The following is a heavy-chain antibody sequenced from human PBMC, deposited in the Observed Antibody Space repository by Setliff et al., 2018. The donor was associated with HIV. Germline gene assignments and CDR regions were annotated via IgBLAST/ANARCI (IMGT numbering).Heavy chain of an antibody. J-gene: IGHJ4*02. D-gene: IGHD6-13*01. Sequence: SETLSLTCNVSGGSISTNRDHWGWIRQPPGKGLEWIGNIDYSGSTYYNPSLKSRVTISVDTSKNQFSLKLSSVTAADTAVYYCATYSSSWPDYWGQGTLVTVPQ. CDR1: GGSISTNRDH. CDR2: IDYSGST. V-gene: IGHV4-39*01. CDR3: ATYSSSWPDY.